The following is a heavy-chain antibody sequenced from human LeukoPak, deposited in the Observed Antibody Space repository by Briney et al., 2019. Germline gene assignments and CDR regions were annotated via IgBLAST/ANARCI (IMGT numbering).Heavy chain of an antibody. Sequence: SETLSLTCAVYGGSFSGYYWSWIRQPPGKGLEWIGEINHSGSTNYNPSLKSRVTISVDTSKNQFSLKLSSVTAADTAVYYCARHRYSGSLAWAFDIWGQGTMVTVSS. V-gene: IGHV4-34*01. CDR3: ARHRYSGSLAWAFDI. CDR1: GGSFSGYY. D-gene: IGHD1-26*01. J-gene: IGHJ3*02. CDR2: INHSGST.